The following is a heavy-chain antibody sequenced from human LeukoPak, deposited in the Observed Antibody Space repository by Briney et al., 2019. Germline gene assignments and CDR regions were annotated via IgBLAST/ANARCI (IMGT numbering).Heavy chain of an antibody. CDR3: AKAPVTSCRGAFCYPFDY. CDR1: GFSFSSYA. CDR2: MSSSDDGR. D-gene: IGHD2-15*01. V-gene: IGHV3-23*01. J-gene: IGHJ4*02. Sequence: GGSLRLSCATSGFSFSSYAMSWVRQAPGKGLEWVSAMSSSDDGRYYAASVRGRFTISRDTSRSTLCLQMNSLRAEDAAVYYCAKAPVTSCRGAFCYPFDYWGQGTLVTVSS.